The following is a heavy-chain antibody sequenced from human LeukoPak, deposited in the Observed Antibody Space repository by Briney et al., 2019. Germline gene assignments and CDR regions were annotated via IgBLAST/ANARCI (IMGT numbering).Heavy chain of an antibody. D-gene: IGHD7-27*01. CDR2: IKQDGSEK. CDR3: ARDDGPWGPGY. Sequence: PGGSLRLSCAASGFTFSSYWMSWVRQAPGKGPEWVANIKQDGSEKYYVDSVKGRFAISRDNAKNSLYLQMNSLRAEDTAVYYCARDDGPWGPGYWGQGTLVTVSS. CDR1: GFTFSSYW. V-gene: IGHV3-7*01. J-gene: IGHJ4*02.